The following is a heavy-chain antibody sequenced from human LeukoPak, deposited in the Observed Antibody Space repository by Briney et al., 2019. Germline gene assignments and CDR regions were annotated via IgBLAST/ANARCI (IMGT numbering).Heavy chain of an antibody. J-gene: IGHJ4*02. CDR2: IKRDGSEK. V-gene: IGHV3-7*01. CDR1: GFTFSRHW. D-gene: IGHD2-2*01. Sequence: GGSLRLSCAASGFTFSRHWMSWVRQAPGKGLEWVANIKRDGSEKYYVDSVKGRFTISRDNAKNSLYLQMNSLRAEDTAVYYCASGYQLLFPFDYWGQGTLVTVSS. CDR3: ASGYQLLFPFDY.